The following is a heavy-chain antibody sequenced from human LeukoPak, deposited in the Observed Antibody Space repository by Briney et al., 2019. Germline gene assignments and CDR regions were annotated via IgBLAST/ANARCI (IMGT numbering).Heavy chain of an antibody. J-gene: IGHJ6*02. CDR1: GFTFSSYS. CDR2: IKQDGSEK. D-gene: IGHD3-22*01. Sequence: PGGSLRLSCAASGFTFSSYSMNWVRQAPGKGLEWVANIKQDGSEKYYLDSVKGRFTISRDNAKNSLYLQMNSLRAEDTAVYFCARSHYYYDNSGYPLDVWGQGTTVTVSS. CDR3: ARSHYYYDNSGYPLDV. V-gene: IGHV3-7*01.